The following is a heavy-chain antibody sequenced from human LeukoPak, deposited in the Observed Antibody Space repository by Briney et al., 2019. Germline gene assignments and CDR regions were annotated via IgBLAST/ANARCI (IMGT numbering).Heavy chain of an antibody. CDR3: ARFGDDSSGYYYIDY. V-gene: IGHV4-59*01. Sequence: SETLSLTCTVSGGSISGYYWSWIRQPPGKGLEWIGYIYYSGSTNYNPSLKSRVTIPVDTSKNQFSLKLSSVTAADTAVYYCARFGDDSSGYYYIDYWGQGTLVTVSS. D-gene: IGHD3-22*01. J-gene: IGHJ4*02. CDR1: GGSISGYY. CDR2: IYYSGST.